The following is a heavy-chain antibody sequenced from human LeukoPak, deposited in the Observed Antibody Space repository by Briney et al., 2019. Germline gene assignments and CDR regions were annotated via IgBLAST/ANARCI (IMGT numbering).Heavy chain of an antibody. V-gene: IGHV4-59*08. Sequence: SETLSLTCTVSGGSISSYSWSWVRQPPGRGLEWIGYIYYSGSTNYNPSLKSRVTISVDTSKNQFSLKLSSVTAADTAVYYCASSAAVCSSTSCYVYFDYWGQGTLVTVSS. CDR1: GGSISSYS. D-gene: IGHD2-2*01. CDR2: IYYSGST. J-gene: IGHJ4*02. CDR3: ASSAAVCSSTSCYVYFDY.